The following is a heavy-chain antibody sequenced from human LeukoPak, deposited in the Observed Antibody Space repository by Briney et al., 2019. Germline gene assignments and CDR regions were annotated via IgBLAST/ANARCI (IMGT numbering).Heavy chain of an antibody. V-gene: IGHV4-39*01. CDR1: GGSISSSSYY. CDR3: ARGRARLVVVPAASPPLDY. CDR2: IYYSGST. Sequence: SETLSLTGTVSGGSISSSSYYWGWIRRPPGKGLEWIGSIYYSGSTYYNPSLKSRVTISVDTSKNQFSLKLSSVTAADTAVYYCARGRARLVVVPAASPPLDYWGQGTLVTVSS. D-gene: IGHD2-2*01. J-gene: IGHJ4*02.